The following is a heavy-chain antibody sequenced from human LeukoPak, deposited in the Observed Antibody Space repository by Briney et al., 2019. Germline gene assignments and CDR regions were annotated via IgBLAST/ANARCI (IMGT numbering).Heavy chain of an antibody. CDR2: ISSNGGST. Sequence: GGSLRLSCAASGFTFSSYAMHWVRQAPGKGLEYVSAISSNGGSTYYANSVKGRFTISRDNSKNTLYLQMGSLRAEDMAVYYCASAHHGSGSSGPLDYWGQGTLVTVSS. D-gene: IGHD3-10*01. CDR3: ASAHHGSGSSGPLDY. V-gene: IGHV3-64*01. CDR1: GFTFSSYA. J-gene: IGHJ4*02.